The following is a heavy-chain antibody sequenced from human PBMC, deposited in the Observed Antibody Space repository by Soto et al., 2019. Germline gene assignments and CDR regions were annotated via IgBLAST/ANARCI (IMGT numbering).Heavy chain of an antibody. V-gene: IGHV3-21*01. CDR3: AKGYGDYMRKGGDAFDI. CDR2: ISSSSSYI. Sequence: GGSLRLSCAASGFTFSSYSMNWVRQAPGKGLEWVSSISSSSSYIYYADSVKGRFTISRDNAKNSLYLQMNSLRAEDTAVYYCAKGYGDYMRKGGDAFDIWGQGTMVTVSS. CDR1: GFTFSSYS. J-gene: IGHJ3*02. D-gene: IGHD4-17*01.